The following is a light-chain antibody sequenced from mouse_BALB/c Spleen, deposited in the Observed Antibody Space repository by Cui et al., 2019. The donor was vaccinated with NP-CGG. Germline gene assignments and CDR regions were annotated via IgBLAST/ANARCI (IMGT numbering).Light chain of an antibody. Sequence: AVVSQGPALTTSPGETVSLTSRSSTGAVTTNNYANWVQEKPDHLFTGLIGGTNNRVPGVPARFSGSLIGDKAALTITGAQTEDEAIYFCALWYSNHWVFGGGTKLTVL. CDR1: TGAVTTNNY. J-gene: IGLJ1*01. CDR2: GTN. V-gene: IGLV1*01. CDR3: ALWYSNHWV.